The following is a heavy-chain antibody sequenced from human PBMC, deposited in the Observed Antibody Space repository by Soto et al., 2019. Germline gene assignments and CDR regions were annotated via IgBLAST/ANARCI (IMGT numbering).Heavy chain of an antibody. CDR2: IYHSGSS. V-gene: IGHV4-38-2*02. J-gene: IGHJ6*02. Sequence: QVHLQESGPGLVKTSETLSLTCAIGASSISIYYWGWIRQPPGKGLEWIGSIYHSGSSYYNPSLKSRVSLSLDTSKCQLSLNLTSVTAADTAVYYCAREDDGAGMEVWGQGTTVIVSS. CDR1: ASSISIYY. D-gene: IGHD1-1*01. CDR3: AREDDGAGMEV.